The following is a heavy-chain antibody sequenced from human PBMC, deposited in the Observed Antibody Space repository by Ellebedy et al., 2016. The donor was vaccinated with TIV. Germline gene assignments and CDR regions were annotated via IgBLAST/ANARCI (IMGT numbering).Heavy chain of an antibody. J-gene: IGHJ5*02. CDR1: GYTFTGYY. D-gene: IGHD2-2*01. V-gene: IGHV1-2*02. CDR3: ARVRGYCSSTSCLQTRPFDP. Sequence: ASVKVSXKASGYTFTGYYMHWVRQAPGQGLEWMGWINPNSGGTNYAQKFQGRVTMTRDTSISTAYMELSRLRSDDTAVYYCARVRGYCSSTSCLQTRPFDPWGQGTLVTVSS. CDR2: INPNSGGT.